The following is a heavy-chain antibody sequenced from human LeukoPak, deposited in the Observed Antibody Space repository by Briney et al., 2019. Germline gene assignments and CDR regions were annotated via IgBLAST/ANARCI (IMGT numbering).Heavy chain of an antibody. CDR2: ISSSGSYT. Sequence: GGSLRLSCAASGLSYSDSYMTWIRQAPGKGLEWVSYISSSGSYTNYADSVQGRFTVSRDNAKNSLFLHMTSLRAEDTAVYYCARTVGPGPGGHFDYWGQGTLVIVSS. J-gene: IGHJ4*02. CDR3: ARTVGPGPGGHFDY. CDR1: GLSYSDSY. V-gene: IGHV3-11*03. D-gene: IGHD3-10*01.